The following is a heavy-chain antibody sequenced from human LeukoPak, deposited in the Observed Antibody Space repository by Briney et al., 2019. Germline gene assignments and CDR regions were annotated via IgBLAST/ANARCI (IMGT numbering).Heavy chain of an antibody. CDR1: GFTFSTYS. CDR2: ISSSSRYI. V-gene: IGHV3-21*01. Sequence: GGSLRLSCSASGFTFSTYSMDWVRQAPGKGLEWVSSISSSSRYIYYADSVKGRFTISRDNAKNSLYLQMNSLRAEDTAVYYCAELGITMIGGVWGKGTTVTISS. CDR3: AELGITMIGGV. D-gene: IGHD3-10*02. J-gene: IGHJ6*04.